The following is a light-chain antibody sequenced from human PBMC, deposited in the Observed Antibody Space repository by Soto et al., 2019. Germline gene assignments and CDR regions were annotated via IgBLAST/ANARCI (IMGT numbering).Light chain of an antibody. CDR1: SSDVGAYDY. CDR3: SSYTSGSTPYV. CDR2: DVT. Sequence: QSALTQPASVSGSPGQSITISCTGTSSDVGAYDYVSWYQQYPGKAPKLMIYDVTDRPSGVSDRFFGSKSGNTASLTIFGLQAEDEADYYCSSYTSGSTPYVFGTGTKVTVL. J-gene: IGLJ1*01. V-gene: IGLV2-14*03.